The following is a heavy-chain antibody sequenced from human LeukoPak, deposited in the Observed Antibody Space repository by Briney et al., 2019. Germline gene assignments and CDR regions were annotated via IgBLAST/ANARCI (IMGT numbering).Heavy chain of an antibody. Sequence: SETLSLTCTVSGGSISSHYWSWIRQPPGKGLEWIGYIYYSGSTNYNPSLESRVTISVDTSKNQFSLKLSSVTAADTAVYYCARDARNGDYYYMDVWGKGTTVTVSS. CDR3: ARDARNGDYYYMDV. D-gene: IGHD1-14*01. V-gene: IGHV4-59*11. J-gene: IGHJ6*03. CDR2: IYYSGST. CDR1: GGSISSHY.